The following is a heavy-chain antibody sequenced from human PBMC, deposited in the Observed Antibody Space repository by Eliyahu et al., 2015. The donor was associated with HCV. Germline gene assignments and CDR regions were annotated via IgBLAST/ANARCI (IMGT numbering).Heavy chain of an antibody. CDR1: GGSIPPYY. CDR2: IHYSGST. V-gene: IGHV4-59*01. D-gene: IGHD6-19*01. CDR3: SSGGGGIAVAGTGGWFDP. Sequence: QVQLQESGPGLVKPSXTLSLTCTVSGGSIPPYYWSWIRQPPGKGLAWIGNIHYSGSTNPXPSLKSRVTMSLDTSKNQVSLKLSSVATVDTAVYYCSSGGGGIAVAGTGGWFDPWGQGTLVTVSS. J-gene: IGHJ5*02.